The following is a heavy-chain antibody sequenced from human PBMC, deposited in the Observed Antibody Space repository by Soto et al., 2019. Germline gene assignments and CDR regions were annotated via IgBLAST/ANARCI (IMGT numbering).Heavy chain of an antibody. V-gene: IGHV1-18*01. J-gene: IGHJ5*02. CDR1: GYTFTSYG. Sequence: QVQLVQSGAEVKKPGASVKVSCKASGYTFTSYGISWVRQAPGQGLEWMGWISAYNGNTNYAQKLQGRVTMTTDTVTSTADMELRSLRSDDTAVYYCARDPDYYYGSGSDNWFDPWGQGTLVTVSS. CDR2: ISAYNGNT. CDR3: ARDPDYYYGSGSDNWFDP. D-gene: IGHD3-10*01.